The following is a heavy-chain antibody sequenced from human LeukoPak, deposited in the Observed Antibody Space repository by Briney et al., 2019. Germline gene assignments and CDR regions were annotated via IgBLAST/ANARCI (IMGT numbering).Heavy chain of an antibody. V-gene: IGHV1-69*05. CDR1: GGTFSSYA. D-gene: IGHD3-22*01. CDR2: IIPIFGTA. J-gene: IGHJ4*02. CDR3: ARVGYYYDSSGYLYE. Sequence: SVKVSCKASGGTFSSYAISWVRQAPGQGLEWMGGIIPIFGTANYAQKFQGRVTITTDESTSTAYMELSSLRSEDTAVYYCARVGYYYDSSGYLYEWGQGTLVTVSS.